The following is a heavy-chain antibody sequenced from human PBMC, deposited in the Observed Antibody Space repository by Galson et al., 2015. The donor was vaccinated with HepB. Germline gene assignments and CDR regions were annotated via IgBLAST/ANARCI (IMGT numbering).Heavy chain of an antibody. V-gene: IGHV7-4-1*02. J-gene: IGHJ5*02. CDR2: INTNTGNP. CDR3: ARDRLFESPEWLRSNHDYNWFDP. Sequence: SVKVSCKASGYTFTSYAMNWVRQAPGQGLEWMGWINTNTGNPTYAQGFTGRFVFSLDTSVSTAYLQISSLKAEDTAVYYCARDRLFESPEWLRSNHDYNWFDPWGQGTLVTVSS. D-gene: IGHD5-12*01. CDR1: GYTFTSYA.